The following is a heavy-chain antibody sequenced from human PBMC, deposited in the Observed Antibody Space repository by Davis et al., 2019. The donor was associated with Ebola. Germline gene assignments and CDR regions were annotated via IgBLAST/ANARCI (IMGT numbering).Heavy chain of an antibody. CDR3: AREWTFDFWSGYYDYYYYGMDV. V-gene: IGHV1-2*02. J-gene: IGHJ6*02. CDR2: INPNSGGT. D-gene: IGHD3-3*01. Sequence: ASVKVSCKASGYTFTGYYMHWVRQAPGQGLEWMGWINPNSGGTNYAQKFQGRVTMTRDTSISTAYMELSRLRSDDTAVYYCAREWTFDFWSGYYDYYYYGMDVWGQGTTVTVSS. CDR1: GYTFTGYY.